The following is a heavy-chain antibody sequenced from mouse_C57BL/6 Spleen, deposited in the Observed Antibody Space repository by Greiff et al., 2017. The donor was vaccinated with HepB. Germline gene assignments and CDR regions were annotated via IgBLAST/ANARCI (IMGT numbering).Heavy chain of an antibody. CDR3: ARQRDYGSRHWYFDV. V-gene: IGHV2-6*03. Sequence: VKLVESGPGLVAPSQSLSITCTVSGFSLTSYGVHWVRQPPGKGLEWLVVIWSDGSTTYNSALKSRLSISKDNSKSQVFLKMNSLQTDDTAMYYCARQRDYGSRHWYFDVWGTGTTVTVSS. J-gene: IGHJ1*03. D-gene: IGHD1-1*01. CDR2: IWSDGST. CDR1: GFSLTSYG.